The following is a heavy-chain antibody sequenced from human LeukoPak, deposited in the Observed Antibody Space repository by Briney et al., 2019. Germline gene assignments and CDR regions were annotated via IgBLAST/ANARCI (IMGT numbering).Heavy chain of an antibody. V-gene: IGHV4-30-4*01. CDR2: INYSGST. D-gene: IGHD3-22*01. CDR3: ARTGYYYDTSGVEGGHWFDP. CDR1: GGSISSGDYY. J-gene: IGHJ5*02. Sequence: PSQTLSLTCTVSGGSISSGDYYWSWIRQPPGKGLEWIGYINYSGSTCYNPSLRSRVTISVDTSKNQFSLRLSSVTAADTAVYYCARTGYYYDTSGVEGGHWFDPWGQGTLVTVSS.